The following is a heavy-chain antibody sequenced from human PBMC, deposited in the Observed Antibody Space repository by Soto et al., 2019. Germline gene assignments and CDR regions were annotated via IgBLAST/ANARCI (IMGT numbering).Heavy chain of an antibody. D-gene: IGHD3-22*01. J-gene: IGHJ5*02. V-gene: IGHV5-51*01. CDR1: GYSFTSYW. CDR2: IYPGDSDT. CDR3: ARLPRGHYYDRSGYVDP. Sequence: PGESLKISCKGSGYSFTSYWIGWVRQMPGKGLEWMGIIYPGDSDTRYSPSFQGQVTISADKSISTAYLQWSSLKASDTAMYYCARLPRGHYYDRSGYVDPWGQGTLVTVSS.